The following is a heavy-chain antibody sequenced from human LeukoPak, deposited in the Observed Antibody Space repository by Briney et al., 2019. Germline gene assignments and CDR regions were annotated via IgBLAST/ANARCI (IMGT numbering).Heavy chain of an antibody. CDR1: GGSISSGFYY. D-gene: IGHD3-16*01. J-gene: IGHJ4*02. V-gene: IGHV4-61*02. CDR2: IYTSGGT. Sequence: SETLSLTCTVSGGSISSGFYYWSWIRQPAGKGLEWIGRIYTSGGTNYNPSLKSRISISVDTSKNQFSLKLTSVTAADTAVYYCAREHPRGEVDDFDYWGQGTLVTVSS. CDR3: AREHPRGEVDDFDY.